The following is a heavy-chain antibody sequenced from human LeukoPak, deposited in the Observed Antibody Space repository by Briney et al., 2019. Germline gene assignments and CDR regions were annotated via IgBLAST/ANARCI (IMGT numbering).Heavy chain of an antibody. J-gene: IGHJ5*02. Sequence: GASVKVSCKASGYTFTSYGISWMRQAPGQGLEWMGWISAYNGNTNYAQKLQGRVTMTTDTSTSTAYMELRSLRSDDTAVYYCARDLSGYYDSSGYYPNWFDPWGQGTLVTVSS. D-gene: IGHD3-22*01. V-gene: IGHV1-18*01. CDR1: GYTFTSYG. CDR2: ISAYNGNT. CDR3: ARDLSGYYDSSGYYPNWFDP.